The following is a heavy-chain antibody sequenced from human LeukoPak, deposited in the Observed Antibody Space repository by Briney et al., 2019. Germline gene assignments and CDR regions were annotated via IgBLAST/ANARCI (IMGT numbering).Heavy chain of an antibody. Sequence: GGSLRLSCAASGFTFSDYYMSWIRQAPGKGLEWVSYISSSGSTIYYADSVKGRFTISRDNSKNTLYLQMNSLRAEDTAVYYCAKDEGYSYGYLPDYWGQGTLVTVSS. CDR3: AKDEGYSYGYLPDY. D-gene: IGHD5-18*01. CDR2: ISSSGSTI. CDR1: GFTFSDYY. J-gene: IGHJ4*02. V-gene: IGHV3-11*04.